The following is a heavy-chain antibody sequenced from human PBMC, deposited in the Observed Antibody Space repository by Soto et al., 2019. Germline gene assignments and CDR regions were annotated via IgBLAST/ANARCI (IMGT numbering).Heavy chain of an antibody. V-gene: IGHV2-5*02. D-gene: IGHD3-10*01. J-gene: IGHJ4*02. CDR1: GFSLRTSGVG. CDR2: NLWDDEK. CDR3: FHSLSTYGLHY. Sequence: QITLKESGPTLVKPTQTLTLTCTFSGFSLRTSGVGVGWIRQPPGQALEWLALNLWDDEKRYSPLLKSRLTIPNAASKNQVVLTMTNMDPVDTATYYCFHSLSTYGLHYWGQGILVTVSS.